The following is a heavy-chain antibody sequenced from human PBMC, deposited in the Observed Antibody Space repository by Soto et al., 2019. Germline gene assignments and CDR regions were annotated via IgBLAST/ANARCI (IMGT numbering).Heavy chain of an antibody. CDR3: ATARIQYSSGWLGDS. Sequence: ASVKVSCKTSGYTSTSYGVHWVRQAPGQRLEWMGWINAGNGNTKSSQRFQDRVTITRDTSANTAYMELSSLRSEDTAIYYCATARIQYSSGWLGDSWGQGTLVTVSS. V-gene: IGHV1-3*01. CDR2: INAGNGNT. CDR1: GYTSTSYG. D-gene: IGHD6-19*01. J-gene: IGHJ4*02.